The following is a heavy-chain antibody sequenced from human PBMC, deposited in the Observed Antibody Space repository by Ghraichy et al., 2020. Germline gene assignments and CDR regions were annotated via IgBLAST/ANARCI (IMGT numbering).Heavy chain of an antibody. V-gene: IGHV1-3*01. CDR3: ARDIIELAVAGTTAFDY. J-gene: IGHJ4*02. D-gene: IGHD6-19*01. CDR2: INAGNGNT. Sequence: ASVKVSCKASGYTFTSYAMHWVRQAPGQRLEWMGWINAGNGNTKYSQKFQGRVTITRDTSASTAYMELSSLRSEDTAVYYCARDIIELAVAGTTAFDYWGQGTLVTVSS. CDR1: GYTFTSYA.